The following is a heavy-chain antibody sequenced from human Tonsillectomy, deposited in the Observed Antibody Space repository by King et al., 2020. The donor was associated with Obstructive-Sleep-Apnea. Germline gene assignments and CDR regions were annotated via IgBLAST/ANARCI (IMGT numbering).Heavy chain of an antibody. J-gene: IGHJ6*02. V-gene: IGHV3-23*04. CDR3: ARDREGIVIVQSFFYYGMDV. D-gene: IGHD2/OR15-2a*01. CDR1: GFTYSRYA. CDR2: ITNSGGST. Sequence: EVQLVESGGDLVQPGGSLRLSCAASGFTYSRYAMNWVRQAPGKGLEWVSSITNSGGSTYYADSVKGRFTISRDNSKNTLYLQMSSLSAEDTAVYYCARDREGIVIVQSFFYYGMDVWGQGTTVTVSS.